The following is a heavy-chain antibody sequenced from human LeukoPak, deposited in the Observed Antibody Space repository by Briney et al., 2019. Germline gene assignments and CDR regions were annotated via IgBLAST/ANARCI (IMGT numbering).Heavy chain of an antibody. V-gene: IGHV1-2*02. CDR2: INPNSGGT. CDR3: ARHDPSLGSYYGMDV. D-gene: IGHD3-3*02. Sequence: VASVKVSCKASGYTFTGYYVHWVRQAPGQGLEWMGWINPNSGGTNYAQKFQGRVTMTRDTSISTAYMELSRLRSDDTAVYYCARHDPSLGSYYGMDVWGQGTTVTVSS. J-gene: IGHJ6*02. CDR1: GYTFTGYY.